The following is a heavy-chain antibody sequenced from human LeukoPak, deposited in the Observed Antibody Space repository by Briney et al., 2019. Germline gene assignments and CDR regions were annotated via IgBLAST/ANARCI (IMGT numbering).Heavy chain of an antibody. J-gene: IGHJ5*02. CDR3: AKDPLVLVVPAATNWFDP. CDR2: ISGSGGST. Sequence: PGGSLRLSCAASGFTFSSYAMSWVRQAPGKGLEWVSAISGSGGSTYYADSVKGRFTISRDNSKNTLYLQMNSLRAEDTAVYYCAKDPLVLVVPAATNWFDPWGQGTLVTVSS. CDR1: GFTFSSYA. V-gene: IGHV3-23*01. D-gene: IGHD2-2*01.